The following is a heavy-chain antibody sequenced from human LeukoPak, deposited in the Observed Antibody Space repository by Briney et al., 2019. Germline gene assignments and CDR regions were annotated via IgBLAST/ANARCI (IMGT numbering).Heavy chain of an antibody. V-gene: IGHV4-31*03. CDR3: ARASYYCTTTCYPNWFDP. CDR2: IYYSGST. D-gene: IGHD2-2*01. J-gene: IGHJ5*02. CDR1: GGSISSGGYY. Sequence: PSETLSLTCTVSGGSISSGGYYWTWIRQHPGKGLEWIGYIYYSGSTYYSPSLKSRVTISLDTSENQFSLKLSSVTAADTAVYYCARASYYCTTTCYPNWFDPWGQGTLVTVSS.